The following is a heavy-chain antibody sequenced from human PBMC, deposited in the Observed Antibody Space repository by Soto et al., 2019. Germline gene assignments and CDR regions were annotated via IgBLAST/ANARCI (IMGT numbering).Heavy chain of an antibody. D-gene: IGHD6-13*01. CDR1: GYTFTGYY. Sequence: ASVKVSCKASGYTFTGYYMHWVRQAPGQGLEWMGWINPNSGGTNYAQKFQGWVTMTRDTSISTAYMELSRLRSDDTAVYYCARAVAGAAAGTWGYYYGMDVWGQGTTVTVSS. CDR2: INPNSGGT. CDR3: ARAVAGAAAGTWGYYYGMDV. V-gene: IGHV1-2*04. J-gene: IGHJ6*02.